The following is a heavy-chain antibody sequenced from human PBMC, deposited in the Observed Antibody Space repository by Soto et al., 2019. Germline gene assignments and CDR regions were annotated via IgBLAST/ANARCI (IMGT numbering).Heavy chain of an antibody. CDR1: GFTFSSYS. CDR3: ARVVECSGGSCYWGSRFFDY. Sequence: GGSLRLSCAASGFTFSSYSMNWVRQAPGKGLEWVSSISSSSSYIYYADSVKGRFTISRDNAKNPLYLQMNSLRAEDTAVYYCARVVECSGGSCYWGSRFFDYWGQGTLVTVSS. CDR2: ISSSSSYI. V-gene: IGHV3-21*01. J-gene: IGHJ4*02. D-gene: IGHD2-15*01.